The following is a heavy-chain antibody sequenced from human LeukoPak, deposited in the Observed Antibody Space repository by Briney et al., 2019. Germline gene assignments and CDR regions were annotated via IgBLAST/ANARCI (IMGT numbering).Heavy chain of an antibody. J-gene: IGHJ4*02. CDR1: GFTFSTYG. Sequence: GGSLRLSCAASGFTFSTYGMHWVRQAPGKGLEWVAFIRNDGHNQYYGHSVKGRFTISRDNSKNTVFLQMNGLRAEDTAVYYCAKGTHGYSGYDPLDYWGQGTLVTVSS. CDR3: AKGTHGYSGYDPLDY. CDR2: IRNDGHNQ. D-gene: IGHD5-12*01. V-gene: IGHV3-30*02.